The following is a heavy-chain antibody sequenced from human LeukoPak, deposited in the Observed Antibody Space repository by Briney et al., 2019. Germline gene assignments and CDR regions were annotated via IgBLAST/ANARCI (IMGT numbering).Heavy chain of an antibody. D-gene: IGHD1-1*01. CDR3: ARDLLGSHKNVFDL. CDR1: RFTFSSYG. CDR2: VESDGSNT. Sequence: PGGSLRLSCAASRFTFSSYGMHWVRQAPGKGPLWVSRVESDGSNTAYADSVKGRLTISRDNAKSTLYLQMNSLRGEDTAVYYCARDLLGSHKNVFDLWGQGTLVTVSS. J-gene: IGHJ5*01. V-gene: IGHV3-74*01.